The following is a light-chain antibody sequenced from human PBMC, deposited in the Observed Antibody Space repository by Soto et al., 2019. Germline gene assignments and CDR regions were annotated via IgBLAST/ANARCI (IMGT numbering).Light chain of an antibody. J-gene: IGKJ4*01. V-gene: IGKV1-5*03. Sequence: DIQMTQSPSTLSASVGDRVTITCRASHSINSWLAWYQQKPGKAPKLLIYMASNLESGVPSRFSGSGSGTELTLTISSLQPDDFATYYCQQYSMFSSFGGGTKVEIK. CDR3: QQYSMFSS. CDR1: HSINSW. CDR2: MAS.